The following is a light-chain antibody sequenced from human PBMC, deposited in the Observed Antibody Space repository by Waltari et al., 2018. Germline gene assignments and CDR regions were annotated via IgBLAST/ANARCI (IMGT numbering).Light chain of an antibody. Sequence: QSALTQPASVSGSPGQSINISCTGTSSDVGNYKRVSWYQQHPGKAPKLMTYAVSKRPSGVSDRFSGSKSGDMASLTISGLQPEDEAEYFCSSYAGSSKGVFGGGTKVTVL. CDR3: SSYAGSSKGV. V-gene: IGLV2-23*02. CDR2: AVS. J-gene: IGLJ2*01. CDR1: SSDVGNYKR.